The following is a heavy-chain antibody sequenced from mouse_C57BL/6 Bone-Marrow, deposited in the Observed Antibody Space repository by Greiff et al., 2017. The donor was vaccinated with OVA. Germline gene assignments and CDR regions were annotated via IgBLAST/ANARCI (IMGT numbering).Heavy chain of an antibody. D-gene: IGHD2-1*01. Sequence: EVKLVESGEGLVKPGGSLKLSCAASGFTFSSYAMSWVRQTPEKRLEWVAYISSGGDYIYYADTVKGRFTISRDNARNTLYLQMSSLKSEDTAMYYCTREGPLLTRAWFAYWCQGTLVTVSA. CDR3: TREGPLLTRAWFAY. CDR1: GFTFSSYA. V-gene: IGHV5-9-1*02. J-gene: IGHJ3*01. CDR2: ISSGGDYI.